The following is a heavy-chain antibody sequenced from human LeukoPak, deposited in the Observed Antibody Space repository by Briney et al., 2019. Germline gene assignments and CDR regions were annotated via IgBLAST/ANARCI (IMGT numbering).Heavy chain of an antibody. CDR2: ISYDGSNK. CDR1: GFTFSSYA. Sequence: GGSLRLSCAASGFTFSSYAMHWVRRAPGKGLEWVAVISYDGSNKYYADSVKGRFTISRDNSKNTLYLQMNSLRAEDTAVYYCARDWLDSGYGYFDYWGQGTLVTVSS. J-gene: IGHJ4*02. V-gene: IGHV3-30-3*01. CDR3: ARDWLDSGYGYFDY. D-gene: IGHD5-12*01.